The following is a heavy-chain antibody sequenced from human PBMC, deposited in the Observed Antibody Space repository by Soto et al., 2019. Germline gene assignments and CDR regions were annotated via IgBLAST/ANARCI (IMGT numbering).Heavy chain of an antibody. Sequence: EVQLLESGGGLVQPGGSLRLSCAASGFTFSNYAVXXXXXXXXXXXEWVSTISGSGGSTYYADSVKGRFTISRDNSKXXXXXXXXXXXXXXXXXXXXXXXXXXXXXXIDYWGQGTLVTVSS. J-gene: IGHJ4*02. CDR3: XXXXXXXXXXIDY. CDR2: ISGSGGST. V-gene: IGHV3-23*01. CDR1: GFTFSNYA.